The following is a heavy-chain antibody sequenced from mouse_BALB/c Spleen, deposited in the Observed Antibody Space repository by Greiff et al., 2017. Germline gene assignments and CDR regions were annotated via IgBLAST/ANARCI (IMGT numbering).Heavy chain of an antibody. J-gene: IGHJ2*01. V-gene: IGHV5-6-5*01. CDR2: ISSGGST. CDR3: ARDGTGGYFDY. CDR1: GFTFSSYA. Sequence: EVQGVESGGGLVKPGGSLKLSCAASGFTFSSYAMSWVRQTPEKRLEWVASISSGGSTYYPDSVKGRFTISRDNARNILYLQMSSLRSEDTAMYYCARDGTGGYFDYWGQGTTLTVSS. D-gene: IGHD4-1*01.